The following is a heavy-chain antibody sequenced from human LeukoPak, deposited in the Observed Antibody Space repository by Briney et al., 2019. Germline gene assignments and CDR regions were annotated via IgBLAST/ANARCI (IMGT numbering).Heavy chain of an antibody. Sequence: SETLSLTCTVSGGSINLYYWSWIRQPPGKGLEWIAYIYYSGSTKYSPSLKNRITISADTSKNQLSLKLSSVTAADTVVYYCARVGLGSGSSTGNYYYMDVWGKGTTVTVSS. V-gene: IGHV4-59*01. CDR3: ARVGLGSGSSTGNYYYMDV. D-gene: IGHD3-10*01. CDR1: GGSINLYY. CDR2: IYYSGST. J-gene: IGHJ6*03.